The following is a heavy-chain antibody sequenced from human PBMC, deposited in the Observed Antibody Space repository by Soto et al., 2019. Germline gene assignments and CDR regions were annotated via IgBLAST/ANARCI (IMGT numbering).Heavy chain of an antibody. V-gene: IGHV4-30-4*01. D-gene: IGHD2-15*01. Sequence: SVTVSLTCTVSGGSISSGDYYWSWIRQPPGKGLEWIGYIYYSGSTYYNPSLKSRVTISVDTSKNQFSLKLSSVTAADTAVYYCARTSAVVGYFDYWGQGTLVTV. CDR1: GGSISSGDYY. CDR2: IYYSGST. CDR3: ARTSAVVGYFDY. J-gene: IGHJ4*02.